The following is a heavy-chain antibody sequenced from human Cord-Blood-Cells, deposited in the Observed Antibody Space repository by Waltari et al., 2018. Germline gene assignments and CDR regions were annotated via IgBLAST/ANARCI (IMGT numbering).Heavy chain of an antibody. V-gene: IGHV1-3*01. Sequence: VQLVQSGAEVKKPGASVKVSCKASGYTFTSYAMHWVRQAPGQRLEWMGWINAGNGNTKYSQKFQGRVTITRDTSASTAYMELSSLRSEDTAVYYCARGMRAGDPPVFDYWGQGTLVTVSS. CDR3: ARGMRAGDPPVFDY. D-gene: IGHD7-27*01. CDR1: GYTFTSYA. J-gene: IGHJ4*02. CDR2: INAGNGNT.